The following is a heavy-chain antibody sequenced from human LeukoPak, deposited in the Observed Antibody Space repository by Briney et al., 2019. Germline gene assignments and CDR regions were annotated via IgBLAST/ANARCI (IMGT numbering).Heavy chain of an antibody. Sequence: SETLSLTCTVSGGSISSYYWSWIRQPAGKGLEWIGRIYTSGSTNYNPSLKSRVTMSVDTSKNQFSLKLSSVTAADTAVYYCARGLRGGYYGSGSYYNGRGWFDPWGQGTLVTVSS. J-gene: IGHJ5*02. CDR1: GGSISSYY. CDR3: ARGLRGGYYGSGSYYNGRGWFDP. CDR2: IYTSGST. V-gene: IGHV4-4*07. D-gene: IGHD3-10*01.